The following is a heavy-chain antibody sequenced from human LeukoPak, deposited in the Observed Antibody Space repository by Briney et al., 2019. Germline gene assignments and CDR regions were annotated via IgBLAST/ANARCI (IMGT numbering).Heavy chain of an antibody. CDR3: ARDIAAGTPRAFDI. D-gene: IGHD6-25*01. Sequence: ASVKVSCKTSGYNFNGFYMHWVRQAPGQGLEWMGWINPISGVAIYAQKFQGRVTMTRDTSISTAYMWLINLRSDDTAIYYRARDIAAGTPRAFDIGGQGGMVTVSS. J-gene: IGHJ3*02. V-gene: IGHV1-2*02. CDR1: GYNFNGFY. CDR2: INPISGVA.